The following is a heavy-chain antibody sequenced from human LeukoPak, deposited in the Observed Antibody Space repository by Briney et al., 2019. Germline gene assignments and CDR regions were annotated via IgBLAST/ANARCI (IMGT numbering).Heavy chain of an antibody. CDR1: GSTFSSYA. Sequence: GGSLRLSCAASGSTFSSYAMHWVRQAPGKGLEWVAVISYDGTNKYYADSVKGRFTISRDNSKNTLYLQMHSLRAEDTAVYYCARARGYYDSGSSNWFDPWGQGTLVTVSS. CDR3: ARARGYYDSGSSNWFDP. V-gene: IGHV3-30*04. D-gene: IGHD3-10*01. J-gene: IGHJ5*02. CDR2: ISYDGTNK.